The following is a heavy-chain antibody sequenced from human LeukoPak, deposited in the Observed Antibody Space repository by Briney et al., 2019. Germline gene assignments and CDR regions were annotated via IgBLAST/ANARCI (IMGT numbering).Heavy chain of an antibody. CDR2: INPYNGNT. V-gene: IGHV1-18*01. D-gene: IGHD6-19*01. Sequence: ASVKVSCKASGYSFPKYSITWVRQAPVQGLEWMGWINPYNGNTKYAQKFQGRVNMTTDTSTSTVYVDLRSLRSDDTAVYYCARDLSGSGWYVYWGQGTLVTVSS. J-gene: IGHJ4*02. CDR1: GYSFPKYS. CDR3: ARDLSGSGWYVY.